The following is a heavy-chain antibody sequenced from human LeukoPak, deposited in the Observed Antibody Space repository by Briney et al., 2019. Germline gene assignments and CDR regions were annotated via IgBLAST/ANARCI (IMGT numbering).Heavy chain of an antibody. CDR3: ARGPSVLGAIDN. D-gene: IGHD3-10*01. CDR1: GFTFSSYW. Sequence: GGSLRLSCAASGFTFSSYWMHWVRQAPGKELVWVSRINNDGSITNSADSVKGRFTISRDNAKDMLYLQTDSLRVEDTAIYYCARGPSVLGAIDNWGQGTLVAVSS. CDR2: INNDGSIT. J-gene: IGHJ4*02. V-gene: IGHV3-74*01.